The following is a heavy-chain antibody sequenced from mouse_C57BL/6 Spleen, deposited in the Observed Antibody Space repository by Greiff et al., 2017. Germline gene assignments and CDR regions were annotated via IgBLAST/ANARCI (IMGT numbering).Heavy chain of an antibody. CDR1: GFSLTSYG. V-gene: IGHV2-2*01. J-gene: IGHJ1*03. Sequence: VQLQESGPGLVQPSQSLSITCTVSGFSLTSYGVHWVRQSPGKGLEWLGVIWSGGSTDYNAAFISRLSISKDNSKSQVFFKMNSLQADDTAIYYCARGVVGLDWYFDVWGTGTTVTVSS. CDR3: ARGVVGLDWYFDV. D-gene: IGHD1-1*01. CDR2: IWSGGST.